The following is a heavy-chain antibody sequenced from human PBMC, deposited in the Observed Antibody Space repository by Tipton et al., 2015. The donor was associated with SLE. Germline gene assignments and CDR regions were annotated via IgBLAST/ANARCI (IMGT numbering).Heavy chain of an antibody. V-gene: IGHV4-59*01. CDR2: IYYSGST. D-gene: IGHD6-13*01. CDR1: GGSISSYY. CDR3: ARVIQQQPWLYYYYYIDV. J-gene: IGHJ6*03. Sequence: LRLSCTVSGGSISSYYWNWIRQPPGKGLEWIGYIYYSGSTNYNPSLKSRVTISVDTSKNQFSLKLSSVTAADTAVYYCARVIQQQPWLYYYYYIDVWGKGTTVTVSS.